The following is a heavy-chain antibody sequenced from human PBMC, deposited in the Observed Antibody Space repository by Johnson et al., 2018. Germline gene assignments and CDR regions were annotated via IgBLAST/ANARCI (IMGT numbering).Heavy chain of an antibody. J-gene: IGHJ6*01. CDR3: ARAKNCGYDVFDYYNGMDV. CDR1: GFTFSSFG. V-gene: IGHV3-33*01. D-gene: IGHD5-12*01. CDR2: IWHDGSHK. Sequence: VQLLESGGGVVQPGRSLRLSCVASGFTFSSFGMHWVRQAPGKGLEWVALIWHDGSHKYYADSVKDRFTISRDNARSSLYLQMRSLRAEDTALYYCARAKNCGYDVFDYYNGMDVWGQGTTVTGSS.